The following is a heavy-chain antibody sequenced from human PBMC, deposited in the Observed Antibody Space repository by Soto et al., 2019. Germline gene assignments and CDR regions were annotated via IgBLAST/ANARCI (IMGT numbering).Heavy chain of an antibody. Sequence: PSETLSLTCTVSGGSISSYYWNWIRQPPGRGLDWIGNIYFSGSTNYNPSLKSRVTISVDTSKNQFSPKLSSVTAADTAVYYCAREDAGNSGGQDSWGQGTLVTVSS. CDR3: AREDAGNSGGQDS. CDR2: IYFSGST. CDR1: GGSISSYY. D-gene: IGHD6-13*01. V-gene: IGHV4-59*01. J-gene: IGHJ4*02.